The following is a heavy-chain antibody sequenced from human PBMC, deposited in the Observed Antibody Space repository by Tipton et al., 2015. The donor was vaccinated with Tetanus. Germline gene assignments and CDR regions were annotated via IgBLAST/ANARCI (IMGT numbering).Heavy chain of an antibody. CDR2: IYQSGIT. CDR1: GGSIRGGTFY. Sequence: LRLSCTVSGGSIRGGTFYWGWIRQPPGKGLEWFGYIYQSGITYHNPSLKSRVTILVDRSKNQFSLKLTSVTAADTAVYYCARGRDGYNLVFDIWGQGTMVTVSS. J-gene: IGHJ3*02. V-gene: IGHV4-30-4*08. CDR3: ARGRDGYNLVFDI. D-gene: IGHD5-24*01.